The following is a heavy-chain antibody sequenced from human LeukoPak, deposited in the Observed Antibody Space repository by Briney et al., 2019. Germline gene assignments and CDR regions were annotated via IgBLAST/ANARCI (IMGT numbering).Heavy chain of an antibody. CDR2: INHSGST. CDR3: ARGRPRTSRINWNDGGSWFDP. D-gene: IGHD1-20*01. Sequence: PSETLSLTCAVYGGSFSGYYWSWIRQPPGKGLEWIGEINHSGSTNYNPPLKSRVTISVDTSKNQFSLKLSSVTAADTAVYYCARGRPRTSRINWNDGGSWFDPWGQGTLVTVSS. J-gene: IGHJ5*02. V-gene: IGHV4-34*01. CDR1: GGSFSGYY.